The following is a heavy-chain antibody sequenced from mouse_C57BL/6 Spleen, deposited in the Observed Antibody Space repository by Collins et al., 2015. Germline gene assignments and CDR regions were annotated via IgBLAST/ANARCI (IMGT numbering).Heavy chain of an antibody. CDR2: IRYDGSN. CDR1: LLHHQWLL. CDR3: ARGGSTMDY. V-gene: IGHV3-6*01. D-gene: IGHD2-1*01. Sequence: DVQLQESGPGLVKPSQSLSLTLLCHWLLHHQWLLLELDPAVSRKQTGMDGYIRYDGSNNYNPSLKNRISITRDTSKNQFFLKLNSVNIEDTATYYCARGGSTMDYWGQGTTLTVSS. J-gene: IGHJ2*01.